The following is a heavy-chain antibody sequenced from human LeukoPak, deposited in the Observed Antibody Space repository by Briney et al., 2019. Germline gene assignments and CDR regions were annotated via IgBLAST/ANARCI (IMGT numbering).Heavy chain of an antibody. CDR3: ARGADGVSSNSRGWFDP. V-gene: IGHV3-21*01. D-gene: IGHD2-15*01. CDR1: GFTFSSYS. J-gene: IGHJ5*02. Sequence: GGSLRLSCAASGFTFSSYSMNWVRQAPGKGLEWVSSITSSSRYIYYADSVRGRFTISRDNAKNSLYLQMNSLRTEDTAVYSCARGADGVSSNSRGWFDPWGQGTLVTVSS. CDR2: ITSSSRYI.